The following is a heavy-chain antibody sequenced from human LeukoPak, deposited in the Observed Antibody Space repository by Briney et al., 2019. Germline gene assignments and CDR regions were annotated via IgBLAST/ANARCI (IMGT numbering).Heavy chain of an antibody. V-gene: IGHV1-18*01. D-gene: IGHD3-10*01. CDR1: GYTFTSYG. J-gene: IGHJ5*02. CDR2: ISAYNGNT. Sequence: ASVKVSCKASGYTFTSYGISWVRQAPGQGLEWMGWISAYNGNTNYAQKLQDRVTITWDTSASTAYMELSSLRSEDTAVYYCARDLVRWGGWLDAWGQGTLVIVSS. CDR3: ARDLVRWGGWLDA.